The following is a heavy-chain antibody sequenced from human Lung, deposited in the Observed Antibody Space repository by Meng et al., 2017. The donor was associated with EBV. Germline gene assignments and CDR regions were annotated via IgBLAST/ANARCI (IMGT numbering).Heavy chain of an antibody. CDR3: ASFPPPGKQWLVTDY. CDR1: GGSISSSNW. CDR2: IYHSGST. J-gene: IGHJ4*02. V-gene: IGHV4-4*02. Sequence: QVALQGAGPGLGKPSGTLSLTCGVAGGSISSSNWWSWVRQPPGKGLEWIGEIYHSGSTNYNPSLKSRVTISVDKSKNQFSLKLSSVTAADTAVYYCASFPPPGKQWLVTDYWGQGTLVTVSS. D-gene: IGHD6-19*01.